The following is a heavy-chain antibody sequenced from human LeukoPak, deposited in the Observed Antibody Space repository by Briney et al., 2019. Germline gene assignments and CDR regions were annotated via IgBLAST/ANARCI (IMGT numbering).Heavy chain of an antibody. CDR1: GFTFGDYA. CDR3: TRENVDIVATITWYFDY. D-gene: IGHD5-12*01. V-gene: IGHV3-49*03. CDR2: IRSKAYGGTT. J-gene: IGHJ4*02. Sequence: GGSLRLSCTASGFTFGDYAMSWFRQAPGKGLEWVGFIRSKAYGGTTEYAASVKGRFTISRDDTKSIAYLQMNSLKTEDTAVYYCTRENVDIVATITWYFDYWGQGTLVTVSS.